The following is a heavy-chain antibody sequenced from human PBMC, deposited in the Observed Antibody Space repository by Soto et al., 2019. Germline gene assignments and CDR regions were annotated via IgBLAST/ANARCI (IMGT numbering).Heavy chain of an antibody. D-gene: IGHD6-13*01. CDR2: IYTSGST. V-gene: IGHV4-4*07. Sequence: PSETLSLSSTVSGGCISSYYWSWIRQPAGKGLEGIGRIYTSGSTNYNPSLKSRVTMSVDTSKNQFSLKLSSVTAADTAVYYCARDYSSSWNYYYYYGMDVWGQGTTVTVSS. CDR1: GGCISSYY. J-gene: IGHJ6*02. CDR3: ARDYSSSWNYYYYYGMDV.